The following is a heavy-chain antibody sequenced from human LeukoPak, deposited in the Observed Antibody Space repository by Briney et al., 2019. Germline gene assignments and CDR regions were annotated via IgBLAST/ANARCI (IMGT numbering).Heavy chain of an antibody. CDR3: ANLTH. CDR2: ISRTGNIV. CDR1: GFSFSNYS. D-gene: IGHD2-21*02. J-gene: IGHJ4*02. Sequence: GGSLRLSCVATGFSFSNYSMHWVRQAPGKGLEWVSYISRTGNIVHYADSVKGRFTISRDDAKDSLFLQMDSLRDEDTAVYYCANLTHWGQGILVTVSS. V-gene: IGHV3-48*02.